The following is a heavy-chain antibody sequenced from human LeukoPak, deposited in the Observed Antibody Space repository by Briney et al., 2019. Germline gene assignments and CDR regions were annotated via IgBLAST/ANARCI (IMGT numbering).Heavy chain of an antibody. V-gene: IGHV3-7*01. CDR3: ASRSSSRYGYYYYGMDV. CDR2: IKQDGSEK. D-gene: IGHD6-13*01. J-gene: IGHJ6*02. CDR1: GFTFSSYW. Sequence: GGSLRLSCAASGFTFSSYWMSWVRQAPGKGLEWVANIKQDGSEKYYVDSVKGRFTISRDNAKNSLYLQMNSLRAEDTAVYYRASRSSSRYGYYYYGMDVWGQGTTVTVSS.